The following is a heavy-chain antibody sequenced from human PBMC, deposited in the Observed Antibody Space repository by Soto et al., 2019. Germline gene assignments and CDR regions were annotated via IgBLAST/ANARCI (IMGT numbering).Heavy chain of an antibody. V-gene: IGHV3-23*01. CDR3: AKDSNFWSGYDY. CDR1: GFTFSSYA. Sequence: GGSLRLSCAASGFTFSSYAMSWVRQAPGKGLEWVSAIGGSDGSTYYADSVKGRFTISRDNSKNTLYLQMNSVRAEDTAVYYCAKDSNFWSGYDYWGQGTLVTVSS. D-gene: IGHD3-3*01. CDR2: IGGSDGST. J-gene: IGHJ4*02.